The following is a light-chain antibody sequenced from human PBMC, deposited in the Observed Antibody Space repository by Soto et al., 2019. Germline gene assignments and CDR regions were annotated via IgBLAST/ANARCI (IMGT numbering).Light chain of an antibody. J-gene: IGKJ1*01. CDR1: QSVDTN. Sequence: EIVMTQSPAILSVSPGERATLSCRASQSVDTNLAWYQQKPGQAPRLLIYGASTRATGIPARFSGSGSGTEFTLTISSLQSEDFAVYYCQQYNNWPQTFGQGTKVEIK. CDR2: GAS. CDR3: QQYNNWPQT. V-gene: IGKV3-15*01.